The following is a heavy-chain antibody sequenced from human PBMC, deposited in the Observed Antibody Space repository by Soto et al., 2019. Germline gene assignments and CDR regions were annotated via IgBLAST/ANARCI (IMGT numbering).Heavy chain of an antibody. V-gene: IGHV3-23*01. J-gene: IGHJ4*02. CDR2: ISGSGGYT. D-gene: IGHD2-15*01. Sequence: PGGSLRLSCAASGFTFSSYAMSWVRQAPGKGLEWVSTISGSGGYTYFADSVKGRFTISRDNSKNTLYLQMNSLRAEDTAVYYCAKSPVWYCSGGSCYSQYDYWGQGTLVTVSS. CDR1: GFTFSSYA. CDR3: AKSPVWYCSGGSCYSQYDY.